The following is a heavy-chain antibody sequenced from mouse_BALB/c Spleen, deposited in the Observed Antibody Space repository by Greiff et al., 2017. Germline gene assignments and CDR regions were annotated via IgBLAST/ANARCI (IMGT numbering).Heavy chain of an antibody. Sequence: EVKLQESGGGLVKPGGSLKLSCAASGFTFSSYAMSWVRQTPEKRLEWVASISSGGSTYYPDSVEGRFTISRDNARNILYLQMSSLRSEDTAMYYCARGDGYYDFDYWGQGTTLTVSS. CDR3: ARGDGYYDFDY. CDR2: ISSGGST. CDR1: GFTFSSYA. D-gene: IGHD2-3*01. J-gene: IGHJ2*01. V-gene: IGHV5-6-5*01.